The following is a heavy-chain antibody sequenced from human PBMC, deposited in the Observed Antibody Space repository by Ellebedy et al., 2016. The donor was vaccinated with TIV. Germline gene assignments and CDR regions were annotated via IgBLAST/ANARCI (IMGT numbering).Heavy chain of an antibody. CDR3: ARARVRNIVVVVAHGDYYYYGMDV. CDR2: ISAYNGNT. CDR1: GYTFTSYG. D-gene: IGHD2-15*01. V-gene: IGHV1-18*01. J-gene: IGHJ6*02. Sequence: ASVKVSXXASGYTFTSYGISWVRQAPGQGLEWMGWISAYNGNTNYAQKLQGRVTMTTDTSTSTAYMELRSLRSDDTAVYYCARARVRNIVVVVAHGDYYYYGMDVWGQGTTVTVSS.